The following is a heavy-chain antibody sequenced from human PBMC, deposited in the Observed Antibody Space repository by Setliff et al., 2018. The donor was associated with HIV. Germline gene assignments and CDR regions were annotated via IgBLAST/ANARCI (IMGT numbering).Heavy chain of an antibody. V-gene: IGHV4-4*08. CDR3: ARDAPTVYANGWFDP. CDR2: IHYSGTS. D-gene: IGHD2-8*01. Sequence: ASETLSLTCTVSGDLINNHNWNWIRQSPEKGLEWLGNIHYSGTSNYNSSLKSRIVISLDTSKKQFSLHFYSVTAADTAVYYCARDAPTVYANGWFDPWGQETSVTVSS. J-gene: IGHJ5*02. CDR1: GDLINNHN.